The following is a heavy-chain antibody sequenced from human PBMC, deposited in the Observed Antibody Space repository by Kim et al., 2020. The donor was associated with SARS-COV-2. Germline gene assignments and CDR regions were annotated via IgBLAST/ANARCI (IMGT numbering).Heavy chain of an antibody. CDR3: ARPVVPAAISSWFDP. D-gene: IGHD2-2*01. V-gene: IGHV3-33*01. Sequence: GGSLRLSCAASGFTFSSYGMHWVRQAPGKGLEWVAVIWYDGSNKYYADSVKGRFTISRDNSKNTLYLQMNSLRAEDTAVYYCARPVVPAAISSWFDPWGQGTLVTVSS. CDR2: IWYDGSNK. CDR1: GFTFSSYG. J-gene: IGHJ5*02.